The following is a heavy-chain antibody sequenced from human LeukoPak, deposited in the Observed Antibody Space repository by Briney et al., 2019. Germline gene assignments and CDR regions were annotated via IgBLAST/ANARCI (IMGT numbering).Heavy chain of an antibody. D-gene: IGHD6-19*01. Sequence: ASVKVSCKASGYTFTSYYMHWVRQAPGQGLEWMGILNPSGGSTSYAQKFQGRVTMTRDTSTSTVYMELGSLRSEDTAVYYCARGSPDHYSSGSSGHYFDYWGQGTLVTVSS. CDR3: ARGSPDHYSSGSSGHYFDY. CDR2: LNPSGGST. V-gene: IGHV1-46*01. J-gene: IGHJ4*02. CDR1: GYTFTSYY.